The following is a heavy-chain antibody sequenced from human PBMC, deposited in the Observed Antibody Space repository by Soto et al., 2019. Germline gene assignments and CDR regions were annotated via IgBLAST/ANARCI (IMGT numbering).Heavy chain of an antibody. CDR3: ASHVVGVPSAIADPSWFDP. Sequence: PSETLSLTCTVSGASISSSSSNYYWGWIRQPPGKGLEWIGSIYYSGSIYYSPSLKSRVTMSVDTSQSQFSLILNSVTAADTAVYYCASHVVGVPSAIADPSWFDPWGQGTLVTVSS. D-gene: IGHD2-2*01. J-gene: IGHJ5*02. CDR2: IYYSGSI. CDR1: GASISSSSSNYY. V-gene: IGHV4-39*07.